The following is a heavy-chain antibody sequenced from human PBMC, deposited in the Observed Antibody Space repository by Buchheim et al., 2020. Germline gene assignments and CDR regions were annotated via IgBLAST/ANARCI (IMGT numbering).Heavy chain of an antibody. Sequence: QVQLVESGGGVVQPGRSLRLSCAASGFTFSSYGMHWVRQAPGKGLEWVAVISYDGSNKYYADSVKGRFTISRDNSKNTLYLQMNSLRAEDTAVYYCAKDRRGYSSSWYYYYYGMDVWGQGTT. V-gene: IGHV3-30*18. CDR1: GFTFSSYG. CDR2: ISYDGSNK. D-gene: IGHD6-13*01. CDR3: AKDRRGYSSSWYYYYYGMDV. J-gene: IGHJ6*02.